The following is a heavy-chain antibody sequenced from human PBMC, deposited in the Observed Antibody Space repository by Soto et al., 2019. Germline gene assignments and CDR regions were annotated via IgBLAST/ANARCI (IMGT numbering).Heavy chain of an antibody. J-gene: IGHJ6*02. CDR3: ARHPTSTVVTSYYYGMDV. V-gene: IGHV5-10-1*01. CDR2: IDPSDSYT. D-gene: IGHD4-17*01. CDR1: GYSFTSYW. Sequence: PGESLKISCKGSGYSFTSYWISWVRQMPGKGLEWMGRIDPSDSYTNYSPSFQGHVTISADKSISTAYLQWSSLKASDTAMYYCARHPTSTVVTSYYYGMDVWGQGTTVTVSS.